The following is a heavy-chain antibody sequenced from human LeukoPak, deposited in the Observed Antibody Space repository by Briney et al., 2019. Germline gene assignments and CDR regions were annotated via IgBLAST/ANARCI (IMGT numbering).Heavy chain of an antibody. V-gene: IGHV3-23*01. J-gene: IGHJ4*02. CDR1: GFTFSSYA. CDR2: ISGSGGST. Sequence: GGSLRLSCAASGFTFSSYAMSWVRQAPGKGLEWVSAISGSGGSTYYADSVKGRFTISRDNSKNTLYLQMNSLRAEDTAVYYCTKGQYFDSSAPPGDYWGQGTLVTVS. D-gene: IGHD3-22*01. CDR3: TKGQYFDSSAPPGDY.